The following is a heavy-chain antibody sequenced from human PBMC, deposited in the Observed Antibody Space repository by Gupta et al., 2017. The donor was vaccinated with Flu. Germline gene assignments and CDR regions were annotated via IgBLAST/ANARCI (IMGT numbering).Heavy chain of an antibody. CDR3: AKDWRWNYNNYGMNV. Sequence: QEPVVESGGGVVQPGRSLRLSCAAFGFSFSNYGMPWVRQAPGKGLEWVAVISHDGGNYYHTDSVKGRFTISRDNSKNTLYLQMSSLRTEDTAVYYCAKDWRWNYNNYGMNVWGQGTTVTVSS. CDR1: GFSFSNYG. CDR2: ISHDGGNY. J-gene: IGHJ6*02. V-gene: IGHV3-30*18. D-gene: IGHD3-10*01.